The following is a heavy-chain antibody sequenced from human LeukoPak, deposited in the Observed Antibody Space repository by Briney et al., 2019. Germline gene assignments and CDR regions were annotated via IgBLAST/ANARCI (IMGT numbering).Heavy chain of an antibody. D-gene: IGHD3-3*01. CDR3: AKDGGTIFGVVIPYFDY. CDR2: ISYDGSNK. V-gene: IGHV3-30-3*01. Sequence: PGGSLRLSCAASGFTFSSYAMHWVRQAPGKGLEWVAVISYDGSNKYYADSVKGRFTISRDNSKNTLYLQMNSLRAEDTAVYYCAKDGGTIFGVVIPYFDYWGQGTLVTVS. CDR1: GFTFSSYA. J-gene: IGHJ4*02.